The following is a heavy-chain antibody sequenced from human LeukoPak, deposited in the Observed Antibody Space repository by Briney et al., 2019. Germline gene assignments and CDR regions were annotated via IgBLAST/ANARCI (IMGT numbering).Heavy chain of an antibody. V-gene: IGHV1-69*05. CDR3: ARGVTGTIVSWFDP. D-gene: IGHD1-7*01. CDR2: IIPIFGTA. J-gene: IGHJ5*02. Sequence: SAKVSCKASGGTFSSYAISWVRQAPGQGLEWMGGIIPIFGTANYAQKFQGRVTITTDESTSTAYMELSSLRSEDTAVYYCARGVTGTIVSWFDPWGQGTLVTVSS. CDR1: GGTFSSYA.